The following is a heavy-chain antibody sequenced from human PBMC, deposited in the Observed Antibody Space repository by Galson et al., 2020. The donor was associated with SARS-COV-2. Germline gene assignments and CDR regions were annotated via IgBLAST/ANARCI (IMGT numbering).Heavy chain of an antibody. CDR2: ISAYNGNT. V-gene: IGHV1-18*01. J-gene: IGHJ5*02. CDR3: AREYYYDSSGFLGNWFDP. D-gene: IGHD3-22*01. CDR1: GYTFTSYG. Sequence: GESLKISCKASGYTFTSYGISWVRQAPGQGLEWMGWISAYNGNTNYAQKLQGRVTMTTDTSTSTAYMELRSLRSDDTAVYYCAREYYYDSSGFLGNWFDPWGQGTLVTVSS.